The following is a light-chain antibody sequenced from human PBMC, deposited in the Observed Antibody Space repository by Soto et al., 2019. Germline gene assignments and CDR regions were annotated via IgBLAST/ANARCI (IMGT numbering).Light chain of an antibody. V-gene: IGKV3-11*01. CDR1: QSVTSF. CDR3: QQRTNWRALT. Sequence: IVFKQSPSTLSLSPGERATLYCRASQSVTSFLAWYQQKPGQAPRLLIYDASHRTAGIPARFSGSGSGTDFTLTISSLEPEDFAVYYCQQRTNWRALTFGGGTKVAIK. CDR2: DAS. J-gene: IGKJ4*01.